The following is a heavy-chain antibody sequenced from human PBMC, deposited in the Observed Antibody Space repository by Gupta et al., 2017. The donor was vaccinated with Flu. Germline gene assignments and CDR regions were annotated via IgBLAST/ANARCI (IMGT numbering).Heavy chain of an antibody. V-gene: IGHV4-4*08. CDR3: ARDGSGRSFQI. Sequence: GGSIGSEYWSWIRQPPGEGPGWIGYTYKSGTTEYNPSLKSRVAISVDSFKNQFSLRVSFVTAADTAVYYCARDGSGRSFQIWGQGTMVTVSS. D-gene: IGHD6-19*01. CDR2: TYKSGTT. CDR1: GGSIGSEY. J-gene: IGHJ3*02.